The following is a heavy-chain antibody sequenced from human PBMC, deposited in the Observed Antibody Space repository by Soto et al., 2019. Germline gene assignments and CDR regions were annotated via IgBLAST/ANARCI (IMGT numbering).Heavy chain of an antibody. CDR2: IYYSGST. V-gene: IGHV4-59*01. J-gene: IGHJ3*02. CDR1: GGSISSYY. Sequence: PSETLSLTCTVSGGSISSYYWSWIRQPPGKGLEWIGYIYYSGSTNYNPSLKSRVTISVDTSKNQFSLKLSSVTAADTAVYYCAREGSHSATRPYIGAFDIWGQGTMVTVSS. D-gene: IGHD1-26*01. CDR3: AREGSHSATRPYIGAFDI.